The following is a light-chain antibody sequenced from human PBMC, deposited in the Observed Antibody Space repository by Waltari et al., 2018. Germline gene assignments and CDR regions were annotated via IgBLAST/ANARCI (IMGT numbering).Light chain of an antibody. CDR3: QQRSNWPRT. J-gene: IGKJ1*01. CDR2: SAC. Sequence: AMQSVTHSVCWCRQKPVQAPKLLIYSACNRATGVPARFSGSGSGTDFTLTISSLEPEDFAVYYGQQRSNWPRTFGQGTKVEIK. V-gene: IGKV3-11*01. CDR1: QSVTHS.